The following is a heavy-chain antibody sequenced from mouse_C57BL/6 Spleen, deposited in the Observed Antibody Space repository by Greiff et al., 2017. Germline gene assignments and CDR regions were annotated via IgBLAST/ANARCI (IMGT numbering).Heavy chain of an antibody. D-gene: IGHD1-1*01. Sequence: DVQLVESGGGLVKPGGSLKLSCAASGFTFSDYGMHWVRQAPEKGLEWVAYISSGSSTIYYADTGKGRFTISRDNARTTLYLQMTSLRSEDTAMYYCASEGFITTVVATRWYFDYWGQGTTLTVSS. J-gene: IGHJ2*01. CDR2: ISSGSSTI. CDR3: ASEGFITTVVATRWYFDY. CDR1: GFTFSDYG. V-gene: IGHV5-17*01.